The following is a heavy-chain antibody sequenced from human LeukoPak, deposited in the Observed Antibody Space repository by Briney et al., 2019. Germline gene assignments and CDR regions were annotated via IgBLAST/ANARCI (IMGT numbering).Heavy chain of an antibody. D-gene: IGHD2-15*01. V-gene: IGHV3-23*01. CDR1: GFTFSGYA. CDR2: ISGSGATT. J-gene: IGHJ4*02. Sequence: GGSLRPSCAASGFTFSGYAMSWVRQAPGKGLDWVSAISGSGATTYYADSVQGRFTISRDNSKNTLSLQMDSLRAEDTAVYYCARGKMTPLYYFDYWGQGTLVTVSS. CDR3: ARGKMTPLYYFDY.